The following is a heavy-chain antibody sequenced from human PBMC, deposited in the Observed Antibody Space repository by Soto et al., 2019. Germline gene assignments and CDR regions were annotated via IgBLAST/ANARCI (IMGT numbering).Heavy chain of an antibody. D-gene: IGHD2-15*01. CDR1: GFTFSSYA. Sequence: GGSLRLSCAASGFTFSSYAMSWVRQAPGKGLEWVSTISNNGGATYDADSVKGRFTISRDNSKNTLYLQMSSLRAEDTAVYYCPSTYSYRYGLDVWGQGTTVTVSS. V-gene: IGHV3-23*01. J-gene: IGHJ6*02. CDR3: PSTYSYRYGLDV. CDR2: ISNNGGAT.